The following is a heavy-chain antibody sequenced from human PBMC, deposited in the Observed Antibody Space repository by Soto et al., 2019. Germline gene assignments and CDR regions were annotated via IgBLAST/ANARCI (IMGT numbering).Heavy chain of an antibody. Sequence: SQTLSLTCVISGDSVSSNSAAWNWIRQSPSRGLEWLGRTYYRSRWYNDYAVSVRSRITVNADTSKNQFSLQLTSVTPEDTAVYYCARGSWDDVSGHYYMDVWDKGTTVTVSS. CDR2: TYYRSRWYN. CDR1: GDSVSSNSAA. J-gene: IGHJ6*03. V-gene: IGHV6-1*01. D-gene: IGHD1-1*01. CDR3: ARGSWDDVSGHYYMDV.